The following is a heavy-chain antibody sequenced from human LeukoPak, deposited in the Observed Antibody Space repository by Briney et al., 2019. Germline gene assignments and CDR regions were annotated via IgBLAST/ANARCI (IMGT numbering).Heavy chain of an antibody. Sequence: GASVKVSCKASGGTFSSYTLSWMRQAPGQGLEWMGGIIPLFGAAKYAQKFEGRVTITLDEFTTTGYMELSSLRFDDTAVYYCARGMGSRPNHYWGQGTLVTVSS. CDR2: IIPLFGAA. D-gene: IGHD1-26*01. J-gene: IGHJ4*02. CDR3: ARGMGSRPNHY. CDR1: GGTFSSYT. V-gene: IGHV1-69*13.